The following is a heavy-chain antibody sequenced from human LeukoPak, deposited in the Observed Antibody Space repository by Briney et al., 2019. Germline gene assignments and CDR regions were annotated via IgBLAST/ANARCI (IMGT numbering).Heavy chain of an antibody. Sequence: GGSLRLSCVASGFTFGDNYMSWIRQAPGKGLEWVANIKQDGNEKYYVDSVKGRFTISRDNAKNSLYLQMNSLRVEDTAIYYCARGGYDWGQGTLVTVSS. CDR2: IKQDGNEK. J-gene: IGHJ4*02. CDR1: GFTFGDNY. CDR3: ARGGYD. V-gene: IGHV3-7*01. D-gene: IGHD5-12*01.